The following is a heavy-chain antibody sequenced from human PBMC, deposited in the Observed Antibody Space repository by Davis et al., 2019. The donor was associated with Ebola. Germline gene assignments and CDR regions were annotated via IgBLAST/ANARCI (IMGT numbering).Heavy chain of an antibody. J-gene: IGHJ5*02. D-gene: IGHD3-10*01. CDR2: INHSGST. CDR3: ARGSIWFGELSGWFDP. CDR1: GGSSSGYY. V-gene: IGHV4-34*01. Sequence: MPGGSLRLSCAVYGGSSSGYYWSWIRQPPGKGLEWIGEINHSGSTNYNPSLKSRVTISVDTSKNQFSLKLSSVTAADTAVYYCARGSIWFGELSGWFDPWGQGTLVTVSS.